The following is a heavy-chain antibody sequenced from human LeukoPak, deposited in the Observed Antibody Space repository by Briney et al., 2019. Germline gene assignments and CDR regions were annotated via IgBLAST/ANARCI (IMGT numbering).Heavy chain of an antibody. V-gene: IGHV4-38-2*02. CDR2: IFHSGSV. CDR1: GYSISSDYF. D-gene: IGHD2-15*01. J-gene: IGHJ4*02. Sequence: SETLSLTCTVSGYSISSDYFWGWIRQPPGRGPEWIGSIFHSGSVYYNPSLQSRVTISVDTSTNRFSLKLTSVTAADTALYYCARVVASTSIDSWGQGTLVTVSS. CDR3: ARVVASTSIDS.